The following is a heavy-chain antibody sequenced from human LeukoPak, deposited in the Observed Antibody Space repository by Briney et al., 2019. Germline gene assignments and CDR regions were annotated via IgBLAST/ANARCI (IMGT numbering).Heavy chain of an antibody. J-gene: IGHJ6*02. CDR3: ARLPVAAAGTDYYGMDV. V-gene: IGHV1-69*04. Sequence: SVKVSCKASGGTFSSYAISWVRQAPGQGLEWMGRIIPISGIANYAQKFQGRVTITADKSTSTAYMELSSLRSEDTAVYYCARLPVAAAGTDYYGMDVWGQGTTVTVSS. D-gene: IGHD6-13*01. CDR1: GGTFSSYA. CDR2: IIPISGIA.